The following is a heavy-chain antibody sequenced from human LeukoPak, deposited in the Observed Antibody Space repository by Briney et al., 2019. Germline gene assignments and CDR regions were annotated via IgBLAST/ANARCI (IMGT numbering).Heavy chain of an antibody. J-gene: IGHJ4*02. CDR2: ISSNGGST. D-gene: IGHD3-10*01. V-gene: IGHV3-64*01. CDR1: GFTFSSYA. Sequence: QPGGSLRLSCAASGFTFSSYAMHWVRQAPGKGLEYVSAISSNGGSTYYANSVKGRFTISRDNSKNTLYLQMGSLRAEDMAVYYCAREKAYGSGSYYTDYWGQGTLVTVSS. CDR3: AREKAYGSGSYYTDY.